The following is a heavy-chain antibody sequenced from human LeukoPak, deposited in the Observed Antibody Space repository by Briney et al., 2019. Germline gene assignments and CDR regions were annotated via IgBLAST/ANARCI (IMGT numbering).Heavy chain of an antibody. Sequence: GASVKVSCKASGYTFTGYYMHWVRQAPGQGLESMGWINPNSGGTNYAQKFQGRVTMTRGTSISTAYMELSRLRSDDTAVYYCARGSRGYSYGYGLHYFDYWGRGTLVTVSS. CDR2: INPNSGGT. D-gene: IGHD5-18*01. J-gene: IGHJ4*02. V-gene: IGHV1-2*02. CDR3: ARGSRGYSYGYGLHYFDY. CDR1: GYTFTGYY.